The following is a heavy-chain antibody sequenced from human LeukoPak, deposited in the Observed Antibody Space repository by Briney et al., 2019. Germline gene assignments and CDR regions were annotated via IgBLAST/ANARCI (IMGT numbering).Heavy chain of an antibody. Sequence: SVKVSCKASGGTFSSYAISWVRQAPGQGLEWMGRIIPIFGTANYAQKFQGRVTITTDEYTSTAYMELSSLRSEDTAVYYCARDSSYSSGSDAFDIWGQGTMVTVSS. CDR2: IIPIFGTA. CDR3: ARDSSYSSGSDAFDI. CDR1: GGTFSSYA. V-gene: IGHV1-69*05. D-gene: IGHD6-19*01. J-gene: IGHJ3*02.